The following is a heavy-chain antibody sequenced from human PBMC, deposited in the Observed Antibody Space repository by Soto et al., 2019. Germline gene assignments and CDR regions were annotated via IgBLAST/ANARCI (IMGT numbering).Heavy chain of an antibody. CDR3: ASHPLNYGDYVDY. CDR1: GGSISSYY. Sequence: SETLSLTCTVSGGSISSYYWSWIRQPPGKGLEWIGYIYYSGSTNYNPSLKSRVTISVDTSKNQFSLKLSSVTAADTAVYYCASHPLNYGDYVDYWGQGTLVTVSS. CDR2: IYYSGST. J-gene: IGHJ4*02. V-gene: IGHV4-59*08. D-gene: IGHD4-17*01.